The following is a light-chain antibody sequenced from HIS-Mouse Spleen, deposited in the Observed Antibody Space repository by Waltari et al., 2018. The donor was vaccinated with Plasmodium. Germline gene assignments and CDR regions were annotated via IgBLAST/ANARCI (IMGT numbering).Light chain of an antibody. Sequence: SYELTQPSSVSVSPGQTARLTCSGDVLAKHNARWFQQKPGQAPVLVIYKDSERPSGIPERFSGSSSGTTVTLTISGAQVEDEADYYCYSAADNNRVFGGGTKLTVL. CDR3: YSAADNNRV. J-gene: IGLJ3*02. V-gene: IGLV3-27*01. CDR1: VLAKHN. CDR2: KDS.